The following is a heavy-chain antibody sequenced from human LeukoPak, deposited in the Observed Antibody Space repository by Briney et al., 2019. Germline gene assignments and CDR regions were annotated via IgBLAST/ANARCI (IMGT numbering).Heavy chain of an antibody. CDR2: ISSSGSTI. Sequence: GGSLRLSCAASGFTFSSYEMNWVRQAPGKGLEWVSYISSSGSTIYYADSVKGRFTISRDNAKNSLYLQTNSLRAEDTAVYYCASVRWLQLIDYWGQGTLVTVSS. V-gene: IGHV3-48*03. J-gene: IGHJ4*02. CDR3: ASVRWLQLIDY. CDR1: GFTFSSYE. D-gene: IGHD5-24*01.